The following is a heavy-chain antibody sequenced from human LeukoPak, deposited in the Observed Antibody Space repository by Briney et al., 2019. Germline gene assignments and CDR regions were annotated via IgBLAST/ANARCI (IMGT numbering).Heavy chain of an antibody. CDR3: ARVRAATTSDF. J-gene: IGHJ4*02. Sequence: GGSLRLSCAASGFTFSIYWMHWVRQAPGKSLEWVSRMKGDGSIASYADSVKGRFTISRDNAKNTLFLQMNSLRAEDTAVYYCARVRAATTSDFWGQGTLVTVSS. CDR2: MKGDGSIA. CDR1: GFTFSIYW. D-gene: IGHD4-17*01. V-gene: IGHV3-74*01.